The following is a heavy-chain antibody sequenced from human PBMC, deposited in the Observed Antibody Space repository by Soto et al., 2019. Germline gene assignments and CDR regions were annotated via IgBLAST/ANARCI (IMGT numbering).Heavy chain of an antibody. CDR3: THSIAPRIFDY. D-gene: IGHD3-16*02. J-gene: IGHJ4*02. CDR1: GFSLSTSGVG. CDR2: IYWDDDK. Sequence: QITLKESGPTLVKPTQTLTLTCTFSGFSLSTSGVGVGWIRQPPGKALEWLALIYWDDDKRYSPSLKSRLTIPQYTSRNLVVLTLTNMDPVDTATYYCTHSIAPRIFDYWGQGTLVTVSS. V-gene: IGHV2-5*02.